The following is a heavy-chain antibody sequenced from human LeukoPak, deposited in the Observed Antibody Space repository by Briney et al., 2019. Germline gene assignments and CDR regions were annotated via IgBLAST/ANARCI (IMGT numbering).Heavy chain of an antibody. D-gene: IGHD1-26*01. CDR2: IYTSGST. CDR3: ARGTLSKWELLPFVY. V-gene: IGHV4-61*02. J-gene: IGHJ4*02. CDR1: GGSISSGSYY. Sequence: SETLSLTCTVSGGSISSGSYYWSWIRQPAGKGLEWIGRIYTSGSTNYNPSLKSRVTISVDTSKNQFSLKLSSVTAADTAVYYCARGTLSKWELLPFVYWGQGTLVTVSS.